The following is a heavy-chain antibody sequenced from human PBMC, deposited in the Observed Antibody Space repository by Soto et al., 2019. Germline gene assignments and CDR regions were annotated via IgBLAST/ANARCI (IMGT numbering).Heavy chain of an antibody. D-gene: IGHD4-17*01. CDR2: IYYSGST. CDR3: ARAGGTTGDYYPSVWWFDP. J-gene: IGHJ5*02. Sequence: SETLSLTCAVSGASTSSAGYAWTWLRQHPEKGLEWIGHIYYSGSTSYNPSLKSRVTISVDTSKNQFSLKLSSVTAADTAVYYCARAGGTTGDYYPSVWWFDPWGQGTLVTVSS. V-gene: IGHV4-30-4*08. CDR1: GASTSSAGYA.